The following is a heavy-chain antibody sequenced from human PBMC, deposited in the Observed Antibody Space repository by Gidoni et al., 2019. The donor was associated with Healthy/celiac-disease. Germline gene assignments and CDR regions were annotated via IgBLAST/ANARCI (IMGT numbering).Heavy chain of an antibody. CDR2: IGTAGDP. J-gene: IGHJ4*02. CDR3: ARGAYSYGVYYFDY. Sequence: EVQLVESGGGLVQPGGSLRLSCAASGFTFSSYDMHWVRQATGKGLEWVSAIGTAGDPYYPGSVKGRFTISRENAKNSLYLQMNSLRAGDTAVYYCARGAYSYGVYYFDYWGQGTLVTVSS. V-gene: IGHV3-13*05. CDR1: GFTFSSYD. D-gene: IGHD5-18*01.